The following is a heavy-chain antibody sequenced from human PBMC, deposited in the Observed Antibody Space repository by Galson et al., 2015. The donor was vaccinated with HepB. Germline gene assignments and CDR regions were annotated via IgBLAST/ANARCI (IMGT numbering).Heavy chain of an antibody. D-gene: IGHD3-10*01. J-gene: IGHJ4*02. CDR2: ISYDGSNK. CDR3: AKDGRYGSGSDFDY. Sequence: SLRLSCADSGFTFRSYGMHWVRQAPGKGLEWVAVISYDGSNKYYADSVKGRFTISRDSSKNTLYLQMNSLRAEDTAVYYCAKDGRYGSGSDFDYWGQGTLVTVSS. CDR1: GFTFRSYG. V-gene: IGHV3-30*18.